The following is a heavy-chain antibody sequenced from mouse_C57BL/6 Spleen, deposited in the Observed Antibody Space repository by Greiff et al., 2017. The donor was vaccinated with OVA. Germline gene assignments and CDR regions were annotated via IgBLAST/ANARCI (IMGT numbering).Heavy chain of an antibody. V-gene: IGHV5-4*03. Sequence: EVKLQESGGGLVKPGGSLKLSCAASGFTFSSYAMSWVRQTPEKRLEWVATISDGGSYTYYPDNVKGRFTISRDNAKNNLYLQMSHLKSEDTAMYYCARANWEYYFDYWGQGTTLTVSS. CDR3: ARANWEYYFDY. J-gene: IGHJ2*01. CDR1: GFTFSSYA. CDR2: ISDGGSYT. D-gene: IGHD4-1*01.